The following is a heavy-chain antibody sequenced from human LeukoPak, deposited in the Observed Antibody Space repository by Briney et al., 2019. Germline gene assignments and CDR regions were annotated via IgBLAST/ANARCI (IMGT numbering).Heavy chain of an antibody. CDR1: GCTFTSYA. J-gene: IGHJ5*02. D-gene: IGHD5-24*01. CDR2: IIPILGIA. CDR3: ARDVVEMATIPST. Sequence: SSVKVSCKASGCTFTSYAISWVRQAPGQGLEWMGRIIPILGIANYAQKFQGRVTITADKSTSTAYMELSSLRSEDTAVYYCARDVVEMATIPSTWGQGTLVTVSS. V-gene: IGHV1-69*04.